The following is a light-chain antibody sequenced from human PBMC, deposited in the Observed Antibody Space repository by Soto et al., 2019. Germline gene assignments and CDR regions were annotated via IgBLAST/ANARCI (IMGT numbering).Light chain of an antibody. J-gene: IGKJ4*01. V-gene: IGKV3-15*01. CDR3: KQSYSTALT. Sequence: EKVMTQSPATLSVSPGERATLSCRASQSIGSDLAWYQQKPGQAPRLLIYGASARATDIPARFSGSGSGTDFTLTIRSLQPEDFATYYCKQSYSTALTFGGGTKVDIK. CDR2: GAS. CDR1: QSIGSD.